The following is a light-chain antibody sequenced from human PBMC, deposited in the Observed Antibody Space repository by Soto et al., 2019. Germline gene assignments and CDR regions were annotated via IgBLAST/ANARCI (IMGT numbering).Light chain of an antibody. CDR3: CAYVGSSTFVI. J-gene: IGLJ2*01. Sequence: QSVLTQPASVSGSPGQSITISCTGTSSDVGSYNLVSWYQQHPGKVPKLMIYEVTKRPSGVSNRFSGSKSGNTASLTISGLQAEDEADYYCCAYVGSSTFVIFGGGTKLTVL. V-gene: IGLV2-23*02. CDR1: SSDVGSYNL. CDR2: EVT.